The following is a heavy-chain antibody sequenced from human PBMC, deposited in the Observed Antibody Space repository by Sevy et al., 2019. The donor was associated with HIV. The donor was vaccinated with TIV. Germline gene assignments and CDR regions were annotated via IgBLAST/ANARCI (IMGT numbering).Heavy chain of an antibody. J-gene: IGHJ6*02. D-gene: IGHD2-2*02. CDR3: AKAARGCSSTSCYTDYYYYGMDV. Sequence: GGSLRLSCAASGFTFDDYAMHWVRQAPGKGLEWVSGISWNSGSIGYADSVKGRFTISRDNAKNSLYLQMNSLRAEDTALYYCAKAARGCSSTSCYTDYYYYGMDVWGQGTTVTVSS. V-gene: IGHV3-9*01. CDR2: ISWNSGSI. CDR1: GFTFDDYA.